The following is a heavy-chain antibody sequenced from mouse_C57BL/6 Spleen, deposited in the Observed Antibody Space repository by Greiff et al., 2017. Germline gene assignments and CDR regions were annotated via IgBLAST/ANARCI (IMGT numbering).Heavy chain of an antibody. CDR1: GYTFTSYW. Sequence: QVQLQQPGAELVKPGASVKLSCKASGYTFTSYWMHWVKQRPGQGLEWIGMIHPNSGSTNYNEKFKSKATMTVDKSSSTAYMQLSSLPSEDSAVYYCARSDYDGFAYWGQGTLVTVSA. CDR3: ARSDYDGFAY. D-gene: IGHD2-4*01. CDR2: IHPNSGST. V-gene: IGHV1-64*01. J-gene: IGHJ3*01.